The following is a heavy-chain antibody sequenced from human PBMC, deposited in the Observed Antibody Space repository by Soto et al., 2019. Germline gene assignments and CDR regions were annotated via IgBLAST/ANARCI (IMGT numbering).Heavy chain of an antibody. Sequence: PGGSLRLSCIVSGSTSTTYWMSWVRQAPGKGPEWVAMIKYDGSQKYYTDSVRGRFTISTDTAKKSLSLEMNGLGVDDTAVYHCVYDVGAHWGQGTLVTVSS. D-gene: IGHD3-3*01. CDR1: GSTSTTYW. CDR3: VYDVGAH. J-gene: IGHJ4*02. V-gene: IGHV3-7*05. CDR2: IKYDGSQK.